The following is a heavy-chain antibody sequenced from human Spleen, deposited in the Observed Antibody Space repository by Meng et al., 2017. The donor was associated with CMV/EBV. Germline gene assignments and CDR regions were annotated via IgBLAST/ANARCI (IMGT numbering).Heavy chain of an antibody. CDR3: AKYADYSNYVPGGMDV. CDR2: IGSNGYNT. D-gene: IGHD4-11*01. J-gene: IGHJ6*02. CDR1: GFTFSDYV. V-gene: IGHV3-64*02. Sequence: GGSLRLSCAASGFTFSDYVMQWVRQAPGKGLGYVSAIGSNGYNTYYADSVKGRFTISRDNSKNTLYLQMNSLRAEDTAVYYCAKYADYSNYVPGGMDVWGQGTTVTVSS.